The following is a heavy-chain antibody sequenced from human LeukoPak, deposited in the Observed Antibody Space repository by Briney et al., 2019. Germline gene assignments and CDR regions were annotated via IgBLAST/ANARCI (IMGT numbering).Heavy chain of an antibody. CDR3: ARARPGGYANWFDP. CDR2: INPNSGGT. J-gene: IGHJ5*02. Sequence: ASVKVSCKASGYTFTGYYMHWVRQAPGQGLEWMGWINPNSGGTNYAQKFQGWVTMTRDTSISTAYMELSRLRSDDTAVYYCARARPGGYANWFDPWGQGTLVTVSS. V-gene: IGHV1-2*04. D-gene: IGHD5-12*01. CDR1: GYTFTGYY.